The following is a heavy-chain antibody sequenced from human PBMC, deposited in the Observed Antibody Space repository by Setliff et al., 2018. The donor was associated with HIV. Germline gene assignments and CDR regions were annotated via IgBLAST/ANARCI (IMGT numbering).Heavy chain of an antibody. J-gene: IGHJ6*03. Sequence: SETLSLTCTVSGGSISSSNYYWGWIRQPPGKGLEWIGSIYYSGGTYYNPSLKSRLTISVDTSKNLFSLRVTSVTAADTAIYYCARHVPDYDFWSGSPAHYYYYYMDVWGKGTTVTVSS. V-gene: IGHV4-39*01. D-gene: IGHD3-3*01. CDR3: ARHVPDYDFWSGSPAHYYYYYMDV. CDR1: GGSISSSNYY. CDR2: IYYSGGT.